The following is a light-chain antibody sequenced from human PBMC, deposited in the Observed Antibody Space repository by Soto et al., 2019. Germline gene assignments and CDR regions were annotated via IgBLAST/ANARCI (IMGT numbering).Light chain of an antibody. CDR2: EVS. CDR3: SSYTSSINLQYV. J-gene: IGLJ1*01. V-gene: IGLV2-14*01. CDR1: SSDIGGYNY. Sequence: QSVLTQPASVSGSPGQSITISCTGTSSDIGGYNYVSWYQQYPGKAPKLMIYEVSHRPSGVSDRFSGSKSGNTASLTISGLQAEDEADYYCSSYTSSINLQYVFGTRTKLTVL.